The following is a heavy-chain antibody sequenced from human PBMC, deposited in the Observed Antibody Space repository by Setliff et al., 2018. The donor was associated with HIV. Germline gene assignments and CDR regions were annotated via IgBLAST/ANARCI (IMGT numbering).Heavy chain of an antibody. CDR2: INHSGST. J-gene: IGHJ5*02. CDR1: GGSFSGYY. V-gene: IGHV4-34*01. CDR3: ARGNDRNGYYINWFDP. Sequence: SETLSLTCAVYGGSFSGYYWSWIRQPPGKGLEWIGEINHSGSTNYNPSLKSRVTISVDTSKNQFSLKLSSVTAADTAVYYCARGNDRNGYYINWFDPWGQGTLVTVSS. D-gene: IGHD3-22*01.